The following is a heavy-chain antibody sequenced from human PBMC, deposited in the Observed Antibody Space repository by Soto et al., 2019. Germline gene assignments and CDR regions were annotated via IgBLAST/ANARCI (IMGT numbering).Heavy chain of an antibody. CDR3: ERDAPIDY. Sequence: QVQLVESGGGVVQPGRSLRLSCAASGFTFSSYAMHWVRQAPGKGLEWVAVISYDGSNKYYADSVKGRFTISRDNSKNTLYRQMNSLRAEDTAVYYCERDAPIDYWGQGTLFTV. CDR1: GFTFSSYA. CDR2: ISYDGSNK. V-gene: IGHV3-30-3*01. J-gene: IGHJ4*02.